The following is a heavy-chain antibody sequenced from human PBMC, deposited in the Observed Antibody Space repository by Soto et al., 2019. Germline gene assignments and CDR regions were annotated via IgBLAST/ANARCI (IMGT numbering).Heavy chain of an antibody. CDR1: GFTFDDYA. Sequence: SLRLSCAASGFTFDDYAMHWVLQAPGKGLELVSGISWNSCSIGYADSVKGRFTISRDNAKNSLYLQMNSLRAEDTALYYCAKDIESGNTAMVLERYGMGGWGQGTTVTVSS. V-gene: IGHV3-9*01. CDR3: AKDIESGNTAMVLERYGMGG. D-gene: IGHD5-18*01. CDR2: ISWNSCSI. J-gene: IGHJ6*02.